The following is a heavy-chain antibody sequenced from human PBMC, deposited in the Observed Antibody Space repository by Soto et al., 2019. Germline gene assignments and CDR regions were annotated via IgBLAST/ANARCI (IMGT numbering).Heavy chain of an antibody. J-gene: IGHJ5*02. D-gene: IGHD2-2*01. V-gene: IGHV3-20*01. CDR3: ARYPCSSTSCNWFDP. CDR2: INWNGGST. Sequence: GGSLRLSCAASGFTFGDYGMSWVRQAPGKGLEWVSGINWNGGSTGYADSVKGRFTISRDNAKNSLYLQMNSLRAEDTALYHCARYPCSSTSCNWFDPWGQGTLVTVSS. CDR1: GFTFGDYG.